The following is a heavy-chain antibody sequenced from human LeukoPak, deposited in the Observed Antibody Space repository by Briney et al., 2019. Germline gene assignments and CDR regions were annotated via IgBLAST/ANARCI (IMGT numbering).Heavy chain of an antibody. J-gene: IGHJ3*02. CDR2: IYYSGST. D-gene: IGHD2-15*01. Sequence: SETLSLTCTVSGGSISSSSYYWGWIRQPPGKGLEWIGSIYYSGSTNYNPSLKSRVTISVDTSKNQFSLKLSSVTAADTAVYYCARAQDRNAFDIWGQGTMVTVSS. V-gene: IGHV4-39*07. CDR3: ARAQDRNAFDI. CDR1: GGSISSSSYY.